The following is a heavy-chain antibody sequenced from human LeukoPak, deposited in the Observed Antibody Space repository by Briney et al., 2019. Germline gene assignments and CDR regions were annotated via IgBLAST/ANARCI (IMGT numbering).Heavy chain of an antibody. CDR1: GFTFSSYA. Sequence: PGRSLRLSCAASGFTFSSYAMHWVRQAPGKGLEWVAVISYDGSNKYYADSVKGRFTISRDNSKNTLYLQMNSLRAEDTAVYYCASQGIAVARTFDYWGQGTLVTVSS. V-gene: IGHV3-30-3*01. J-gene: IGHJ4*02. CDR2: ISYDGSNK. CDR3: ASQGIAVARTFDY. D-gene: IGHD6-19*01.